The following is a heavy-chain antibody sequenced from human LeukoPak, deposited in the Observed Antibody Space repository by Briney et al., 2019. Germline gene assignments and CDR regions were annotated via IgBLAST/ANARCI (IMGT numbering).Heavy chain of an antibody. CDR2: IYSGGST. J-gene: IGHJ5*02. CDR1: GFTVSSNY. Sequence: PRGSLRPSSAASGFTVSSNYISWVRQAPGKGLEWVSVIYSGGSTYYADAVKGRFTSYRESSKNTLYLQMNSLRAEDTAVYYCARGPGYCSSTSSWGYNWFDPWGQSTGHTLSS. D-gene: IGHD2-2*01. CDR3: ARGPGYCSSTSSWGYNWFDP. V-gene: IGHV3-53*01.